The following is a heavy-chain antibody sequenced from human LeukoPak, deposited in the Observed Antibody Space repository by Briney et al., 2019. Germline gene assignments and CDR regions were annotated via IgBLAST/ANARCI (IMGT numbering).Heavy chain of an antibody. CDR2: IYSGGST. V-gene: IGHV3-66*01. J-gene: IGHJ4*02. D-gene: IGHD3-3*01. CDR3: ARGIDEWLYLNY. CDR1: GFTVNSYY. Sequence: GGSLRLSCAASGFTVNSYYTTWVRQAPGKGLEWVSVIYSGGSTSYADSVKGRFTISRDNAKNSLYLQMYSLRAEDTAVYYCARGIDEWLYLNYWGQGALVTVSS.